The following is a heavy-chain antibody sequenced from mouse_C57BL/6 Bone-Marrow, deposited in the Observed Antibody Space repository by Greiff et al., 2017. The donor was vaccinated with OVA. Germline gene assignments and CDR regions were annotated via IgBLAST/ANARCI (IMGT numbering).Heavy chain of an antibody. CDR2: INYDGSST. D-gene: IGHD2-12*01. Sequence: EVKLMESEGGLVQPGSSMKLSCTASGFTFSDYYMAWVRQVPEKGLEWVANINYDGSSTYYLDSLKSRFIISRDNAKNILYLQMSSLKSEDTATYYCARDALLEAMDYWGQGTSVTVSS. J-gene: IGHJ4*01. CDR3: ARDALLEAMDY. V-gene: IGHV5-16*01. CDR1: GFTFSDYY.